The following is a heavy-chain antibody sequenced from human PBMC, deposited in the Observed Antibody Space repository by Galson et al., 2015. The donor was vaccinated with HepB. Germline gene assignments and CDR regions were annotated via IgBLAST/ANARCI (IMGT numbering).Heavy chain of an antibody. CDR1: GFTFSSYG. V-gene: IGHV3-33*01. CDR3: ARSNSEYYYYMDV. J-gene: IGHJ6*03. CDR2: IWYDGSNK. Sequence: SLRLSCAASGFTFSSYGMHWVRQAPGKGLEWVAVIWYDGSNKYYADSVKGRFTISRDNSKNTLYLQMNSLRAEDTAVYYCARSNSEYYYYMDVWGKGTTVTVSS. D-gene: IGHD4-11*01.